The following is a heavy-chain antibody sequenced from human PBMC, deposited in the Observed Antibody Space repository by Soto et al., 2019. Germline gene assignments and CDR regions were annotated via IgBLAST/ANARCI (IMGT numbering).Heavy chain of an antibody. Sequence: GASVKVSCKASGYTFTSYDINWVRQATGQGLEWMGWMNPNSGNTGYAQKFQGRVTMTRNTSISTAYMELSSLRSEDTAVYYCARGRGYCSGGSCYGDYGMDVWGQGTTVTVSS. J-gene: IGHJ6*02. CDR3: ARGRGYCSGGSCYGDYGMDV. D-gene: IGHD2-15*01. CDR1: GYTFTSYD. V-gene: IGHV1-8*01. CDR2: MNPNSGNT.